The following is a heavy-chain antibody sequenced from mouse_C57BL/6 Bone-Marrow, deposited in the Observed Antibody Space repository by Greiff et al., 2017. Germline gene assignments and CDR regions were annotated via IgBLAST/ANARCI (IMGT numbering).Heavy chain of an antibody. V-gene: IGHV5-16*01. CDR3: ARASNYYYVSSYDYAMDY. CDR2: INYDGSST. Sequence: EVKVEESEGGLVQPGSSMKLSCTASGFTFSDYYMAWVRQVPEKGLEWVANINYDGSSTYYLDSLKSRFIISRDNAKNILYLQMSSLKSEDTATYYCARASNYYYVSSYDYAMDYWGQGTSVTVSS. CDR1: GFTFSDYY. J-gene: IGHJ4*01. D-gene: IGHD1-1*01.